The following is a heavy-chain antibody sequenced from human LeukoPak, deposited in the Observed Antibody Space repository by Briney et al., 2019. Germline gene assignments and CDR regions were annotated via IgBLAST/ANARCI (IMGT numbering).Heavy chain of an antibody. J-gene: IGHJ4*02. Sequence: SETLSLTCSVSGGSVSSDYRNWIRQAAGKGLEWIGRIQSSGTTNYNPTLKSRLTMSVDTSKNQFSLKLSSVTAADTAVYYCARDSGSGWYGQWGQGTLVNVSS. V-gene: IGHV4-4*07. CDR3: ARDSGSGWYGQ. CDR1: GGSVSSDY. D-gene: IGHD6-19*01. CDR2: IQSSGTT.